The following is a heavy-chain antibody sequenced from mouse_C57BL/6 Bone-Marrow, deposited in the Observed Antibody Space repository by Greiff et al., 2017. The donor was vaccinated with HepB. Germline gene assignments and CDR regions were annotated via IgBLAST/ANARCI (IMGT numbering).Heavy chain of an antibody. V-gene: IGHV1-18*01. CDR3: ARTPYYSNYLAWFAY. CDR1: GYTFTDYN. Sequence: VQLKESGPELVKPGASVKIPCKASGYTFTDYNMDWVKQSHGKSLEWIGDINPNNGGTIYNQKFKGKATLTVDKSSSTAYMELRSLTSEDTAVYYCARTPYYSNYLAWFAYWGQGTLVTVSA. J-gene: IGHJ3*01. D-gene: IGHD2-5*01. CDR2: INPNNGGT.